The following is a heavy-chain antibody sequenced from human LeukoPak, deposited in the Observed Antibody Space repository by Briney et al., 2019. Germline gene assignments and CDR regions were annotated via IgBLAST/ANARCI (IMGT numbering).Heavy chain of an antibody. CDR2: ISYDGSNK. Sequence: GGSLRLSCAASGFTFSSYAMHWVRQAPGKGLEWVAVISYDGSNKYYADSVKGRFTISRDNSKNTLYLQMNSLRAEDTAVYYCAKVPDCSSTSCYSGAARADYWGQGTLVTVSS. J-gene: IGHJ4*02. CDR1: GFTFSSYA. V-gene: IGHV3-30-3*01. D-gene: IGHD2-2*02. CDR3: AKVPDCSSTSCYSGAARADY.